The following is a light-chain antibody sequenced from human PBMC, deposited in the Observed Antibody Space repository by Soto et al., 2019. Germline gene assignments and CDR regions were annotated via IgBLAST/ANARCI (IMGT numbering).Light chain of an antibody. CDR3: QQYNEWPRT. J-gene: IGKJ1*01. Sequence: EIVLTQSPATLSVSPGERATLSCRASQSVRSNLAWYQQKPGQAPRLLIYGASTGATGIPARFTGSGYGTDFTLTISGLQSEDFGVYYCQQYNEWPRTFGHGTKVEIK. CDR2: GAS. CDR1: QSVRSN. V-gene: IGKV3-15*01.